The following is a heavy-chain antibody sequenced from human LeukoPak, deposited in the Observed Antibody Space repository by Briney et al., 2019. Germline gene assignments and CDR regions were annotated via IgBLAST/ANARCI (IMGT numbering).Heavy chain of an antibody. CDR3: GKDLGSSARYLDRVDY. CDR2: IWYDGSEK. D-gene: IGHD2-2*01. Sequence: GGSLRLSCGASGFAFSSHGMHWFRQAPGKGLEWLTIIWYDGSEKYYADSVKGRFAVSRDNSKNTVYLQMNSLRAEDTAVYYCGKDLGSSARYLDRVDYWGQGTLVTVSS. J-gene: IGHJ4*02. CDR1: GFAFSSHG. V-gene: IGHV3-33*06.